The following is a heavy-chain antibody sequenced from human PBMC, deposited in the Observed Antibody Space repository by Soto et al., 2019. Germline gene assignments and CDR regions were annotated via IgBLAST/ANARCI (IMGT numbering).Heavy chain of an antibody. V-gene: IGHV1-18*01. CDR3: AMVDVYVTASTQAV. CDR1: GYRFTSYG. D-gene: IGHD3-16*01. Sequence: QVQLVQSGAEVKNRGASVKVSCKAFGYRFTSYGIGWARQAPGQGLEWMGWINDDQGNTNYAQNFQGRVTLPTDTSTRTVYMELRSLRSNDTAVYYCAMVDVYVTASTQAVWGRGTTVTVSS. CDR2: INDDQGNT. J-gene: IGHJ6*02.